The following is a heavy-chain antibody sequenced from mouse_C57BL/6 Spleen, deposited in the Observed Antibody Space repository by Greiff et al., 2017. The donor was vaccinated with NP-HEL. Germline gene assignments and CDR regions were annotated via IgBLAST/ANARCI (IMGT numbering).Heavy chain of an antibody. D-gene: IGHD1-1*01. CDR1: GYTFTSYW. CDR3: ARPPITTVVPYWYFDV. J-gene: IGHJ1*03. V-gene: IGHV1-53*01. Sequence: QVQLKQSGTELVKPGASVKLSCKASGYTFTSYWMHWVKQRPGQGLEWIGNINPSNGGTNYIEKFKSKATLTVDKSSSTAYMQLSSLTSEDSAVYYCARPPITTVVPYWYFDVWGTGTTVTVSS. CDR2: INPSNGGT.